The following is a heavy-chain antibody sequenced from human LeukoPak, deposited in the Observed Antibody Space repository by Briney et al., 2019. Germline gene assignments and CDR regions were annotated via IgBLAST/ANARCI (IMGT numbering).Heavy chain of an antibody. J-gene: IGHJ5*02. CDR3: ARDRNYYDSSGYYGFDP. CDR2: IYYSGST. D-gene: IGHD3-22*01. V-gene: IGHV4-59*01. Sequence: SETLSLTCTVSGGSISSYYWSWIRQPPGKGLEWIGYIYYSGSTNYNPSLKSRVTISVDTSKNQFSLKLSSVTAADTAVYYCARDRNYYDSSGYYGFDPWGQGTLVTVSS. CDR1: GGSISSYY.